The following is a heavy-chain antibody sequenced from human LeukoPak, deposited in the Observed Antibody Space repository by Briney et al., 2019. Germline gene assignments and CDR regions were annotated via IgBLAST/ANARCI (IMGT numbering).Heavy chain of an antibody. J-gene: IGHJ4*02. D-gene: IGHD6-13*01. CDR3: ARVRQQPDGIIDY. CDR1: GRSFSGYY. CDR2: INHSGTN. Sequence: SDTLSLTCAVYGRSFSGYYWSWIRQPPGKGLEWIGEINHSGTNNYHPSPKSRATISVTPSKTQFSLKLSSVTAADTAVYYCARVRQQPDGIIDYWGQGPLVTVSS. V-gene: IGHV4-34*01.